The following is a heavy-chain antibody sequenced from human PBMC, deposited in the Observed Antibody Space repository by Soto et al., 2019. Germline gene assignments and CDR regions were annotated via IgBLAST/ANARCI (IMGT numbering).Heavy chain of an antibody. J-gene: IGHJ5*02. CDR2: IIPIFGTA. V-gene: IGHV1-69*13. CDR3: ATGYSSSSLSWFDP. D-gene: IGHD6-6*01. Sequence: SVKVSCKASGGTFSSYAISWVRQAPGQGLEWMGGIIPIFGTANYAQKFQGRVTITADESTSTAYMELSSLRSEDTAVYYCATGYSSSSLSWFDPWGQGTLVTVSS. CDR1: GGTFSSYA.